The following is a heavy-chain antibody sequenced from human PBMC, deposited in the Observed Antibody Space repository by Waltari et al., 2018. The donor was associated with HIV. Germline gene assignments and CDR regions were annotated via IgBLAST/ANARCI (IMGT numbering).Heavy chain of an antibody. J-gene: IGHJ3*02. CDR1: GGTFSSYA. D-gene: IGHD6-19*01. V-gene: IGHV1-69*06. CDR3: AREGQWLAQKWGFDI. CDR2: SIPIFGTA. Sequence: QVQLVQSGAEVKKPGSSVKVSFKASGGTFSSYAISWVRQAHAQGLDWWGMSIPIFGTANYAQKFQGRVTITADKSTSTAYRELSSLRSEDTAVYYCAREGQWLAQKWGFDIWGQGTMVTVSS.